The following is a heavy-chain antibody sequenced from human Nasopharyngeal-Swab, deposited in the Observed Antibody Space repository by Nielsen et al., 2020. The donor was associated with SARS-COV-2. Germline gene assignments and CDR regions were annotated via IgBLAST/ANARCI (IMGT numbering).Heavy chain of an antibody. CDR1: GFTFDDYA. D-gene: IGHD6-13*01. CDR3: SKDKGAGSFDY. V-gene: IGHV3-9*01. J-gene: IGHJ4*02. CDR2: ISGNSVSI. Sequence: SLTISCAASGFTFDDYALYWVRQAPGKGLEWVSGISGNSVSIGYSDSVKGRFIISRDNAKNSLYLQMNSLRVEDTALYYCSKDKGAGSFDYWCQGTLVTVSS.